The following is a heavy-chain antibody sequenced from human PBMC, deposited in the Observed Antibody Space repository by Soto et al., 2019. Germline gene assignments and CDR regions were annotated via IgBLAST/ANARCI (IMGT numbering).Heavy chain of an antibody. CDR3: AKERMEQFQLLPFFDF. Sequence: QVQLVESGGGVVQPGRSLRLSCAVSGFTFSSHGMHWVRQAPGKGLEWVTVISYDGSNKYYSDSVRGRFTISRDNSKNTLYLQMDNLRAADKAVYYCAKERMEQFQLLPFFDFWGQGTLVIVSS. V-gene: IGHV3-30*18. D-gene: IGHD2-2*01. J-gene: IGHJ4*02. CDR2: ISYDGSNK. CDR1: GFTFSSHG.